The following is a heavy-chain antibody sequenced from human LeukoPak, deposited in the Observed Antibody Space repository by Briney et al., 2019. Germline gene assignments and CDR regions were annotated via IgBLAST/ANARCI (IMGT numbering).Heavy chain of an antibody. J-gene: IGHJ4*02. Sequence: SVKVSCKASGGTFSSYTISWVRQAPGQGLEWMGRISPILGIANYAQKFQGRVTITADKSTSTAYMELSSLRSEDTAVYYCASPAVPAAIQVWGQGTLVTVSS. CDR3: ASPAVPAAIQV. D-gene: IGHD2-2*02. CDR2: ISPILGIA. CDR1: GGTFSSYT. V-gene: IGHV1-69*02.